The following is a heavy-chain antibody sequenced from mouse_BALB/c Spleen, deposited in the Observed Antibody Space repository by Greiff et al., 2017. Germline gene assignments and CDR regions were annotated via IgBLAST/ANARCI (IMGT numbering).Heavy chain of an antibody. J-gene: IGHJ2*01. CDR2: INPYNGAT. CDR3: ARSIYYDYAFDY. Sequence: VQLQQPGPELVKPGASVKISCKASGYSFTGYYMHWVKQSHVKSLEWIGRINPYNGATSYNQNFKDKASLTVDKSSSTAYMELHSLTSEDSAVYYCARSIYYDYAFDYWGQGTTLTVSS. D-gene: IGHD2-4*01. CDR1: GYSFTGYY. V-gene: IGHV1-31*01.